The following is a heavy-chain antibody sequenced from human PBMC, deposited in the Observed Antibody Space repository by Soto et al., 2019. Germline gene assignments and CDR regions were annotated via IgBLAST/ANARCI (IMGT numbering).Heavy chain of an antibody. D-gene: IGHD1-26*01. V-gene: IGHV3-11*06. CDR1: GFSISDYN. CDR2: ISQSYCYT. Sequence: GGSLRLSCAASGFSISDYNMSWIRQAPGKGLEWLAYISQSYCYTDYADSVKGRFTISRDNANDSVYLQMTSLRVDDSAIYYCARSESPLKVNSFFDSWGQGAMVTVSS. J-gene: IGHJ4*02. CDR3: ARSESPLKVNSFFDS.